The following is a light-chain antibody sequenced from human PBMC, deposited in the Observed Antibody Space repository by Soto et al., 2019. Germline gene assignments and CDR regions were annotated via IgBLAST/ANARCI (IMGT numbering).Light chain of an antibody. J-gene: IGLJ1*01. Sequence: LTQPASVSGSPGQSITISCTGTSGDVGNFDLVSWYQQHPGKAPKLIIYEVNKRPSAVSNRFSGSKSDNTASLTISGLQAEDEADYYCCSYAGSRTFVFGTGTKHTVL. CDR2: EVN. V-gene: IGLV2-23*02. CDR3: CSYAGSRTFV. CDR1: SGDVGNFDL.